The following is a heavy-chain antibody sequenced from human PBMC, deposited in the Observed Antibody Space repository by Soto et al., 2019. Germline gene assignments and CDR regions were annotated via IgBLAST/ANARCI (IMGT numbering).Heavy chain of an antibody. CDR3: ARSPYSSGWDYYFDY. Sequence: ASVKVSCKASGGTFSSYTISWVRQAPGQGLEWMGRIIPILGIANYAQKFQGRVTITADKSTSTAYMELSSLRSEDTALYYCARSPYSSGWDYYFDYWGQGTLVTVSS. D-gene: IGHD6-19*01. CDR2: IIPILGIA. J-gene: IGHJ4*02. CDR1: GGTFSSYT. V-gene: IGHV1-69*02.